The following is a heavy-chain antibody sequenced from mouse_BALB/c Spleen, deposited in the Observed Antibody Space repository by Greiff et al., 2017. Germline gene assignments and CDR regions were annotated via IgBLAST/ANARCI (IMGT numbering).Heavy chain of an antibody. CDR3: ARSEYDYDQAWFAY. CDR2: IYPYNGGT. J-gene: IGHJ3*01. D-gene: IGHD2-4*01. Sequence: EVQLQQSGPELVKPGASVKISCKASGYTFTDYNMHWVKQSHGKSLEWIGYIYPYNGGTGYNQKFKSKATLTVDNSSSTAYMEHRSLTSEDSAVYYCARSEYDYDQAWFAYWGQGTLVTVSA. CDR1: GYTFTDYN. V-gene: IGHV1S29*02.